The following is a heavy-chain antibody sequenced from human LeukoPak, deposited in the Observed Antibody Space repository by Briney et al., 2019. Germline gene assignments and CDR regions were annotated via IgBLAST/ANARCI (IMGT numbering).Heavy chain of an antibody. CDR1: GYTFTNYA. Sequence: ASVKVSCKASGYTFTNYAMHWVRQAPGQRLEWMGWINAGNGNTKYSQKFQGRVTITRDTSASTTYMELSSLRSEDTAVYFCARDVGGSYSGSFDYWGQGTLVTVSS. D-gene: IGHD1-26*01. CDR3: ARDVGGSYSGSFDY. J-gene: IGHJ4*02. CDR2: INAGNGNT. V-gene: IGHV1-3*01.